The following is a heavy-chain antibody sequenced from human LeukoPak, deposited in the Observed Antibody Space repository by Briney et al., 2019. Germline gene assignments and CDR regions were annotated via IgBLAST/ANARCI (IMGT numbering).Heavy chain of an antibody. J-gene: IGHJ5*02. CDR1: GYTFTSYY. CDR2: INPNSGGT. D-gene: IGHD5-18*01. V-gene: IGHV1-2*04. Sequence: ASVKVSCKASGYTFTSYYMHWVRQAPGQGLEWMGWINPNSGGTNYAQKFQGWATMTRDTSISTAYMELSRLRSDDTAVYYCARGGGYVYANWFDPWGQGTLVTVSS. CDR3: ARGGGYVYANWFDP.